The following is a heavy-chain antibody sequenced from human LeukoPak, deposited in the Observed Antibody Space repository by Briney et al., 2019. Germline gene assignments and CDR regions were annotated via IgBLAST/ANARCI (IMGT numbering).Heavy chain of an antibody. J-gene: IGHJ5*02. D-gene: IGHD5-18*01. CDR3: ARGQGYSNGYGWFDP. CDR1: GGSIRSYY. Sequence: SETLSLTCTVSGGSIRSYYWSWIRQPPGKGLEWIGYLDYSGSTHYNPSLRGRVTISVDTPKNQFSLKLSSVTAADTAVYYCARGQGYSNGYGWFDPWGQGTLVTVSS. CDR2: LDYSGST. V-gene: IGHV4-59*01.